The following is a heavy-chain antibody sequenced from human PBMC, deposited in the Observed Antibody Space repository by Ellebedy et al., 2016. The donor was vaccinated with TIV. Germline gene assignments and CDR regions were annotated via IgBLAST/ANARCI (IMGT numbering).Heavy chain of an antibody. V-gene: IGHV3-23*01. CDR2: ISGSGDTT. CDR3: TKRGVGWAAFDI. J-gene: IGHJ3*02. D-gene: IGHD6-19*01. Sequence: PGGSLRLSCAASGFTFSDYYMNWVRQAPGKGLEWVSAISGSGDTTYYADSVKGRFTISRDNSQDTVHLQMNSLRAEDTAVYYCTKRGVGWAAFDIWGPGTMVTVSS. CDR1: GFTFSDYY.